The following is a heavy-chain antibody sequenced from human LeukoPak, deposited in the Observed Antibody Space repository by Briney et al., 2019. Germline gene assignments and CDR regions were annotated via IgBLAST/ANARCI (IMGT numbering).Heavy chain of an antibody. CDR3: ARGPVGAREPYYFDS. D-gene: IGHD1-26*01. V-gene: IGHV4-30-2*01. J-gene: IGHJ4*02. CDR1: GGSISSGGYP. Sequence: SQTLSFTCTVSGGSISSGGYPWSWIRQPPGKGLEWLAYIRYTEDTSYNPSLESRVSISLDRSKNQFSLKVTSVTAADTAVYFCARGPVGAREPYYFDSWGQGTLVTVSS. CDR2: IRYTEDT.